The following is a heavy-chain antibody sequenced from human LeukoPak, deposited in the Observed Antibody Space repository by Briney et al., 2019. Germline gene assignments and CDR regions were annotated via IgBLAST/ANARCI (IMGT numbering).Heavy chain of an antibody. D-gene: IGHD3-22*01. CDR3: AGDTSGYYYVDY. CDR1: GFTFAKYA. CDR2: IYSGGST. V-gene: IGHV3-53*01. Sequence: GGSLRLSCAASGFTFAKYAMSWVRQAPGKGLEWVSVIYSGGSTYYADSVKGRFTVSRDNSKNMLYLQMNSLRVEDTAVYYCAGDTSGYYYVDYWGQGTLVTVSS. J-gene: IGHJ4*02.